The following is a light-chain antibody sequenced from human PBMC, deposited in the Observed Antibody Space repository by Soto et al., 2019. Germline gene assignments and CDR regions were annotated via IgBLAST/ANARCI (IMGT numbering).Light chain of an antibody. CDR2: DVS. Sequence: QSALTQPASGSGSPGQSITIPDTRTSSDVGGYNYVSWYQQHPGKAPKLMIYDVSNRPSGVSNRFSGSKSGNTASLTISGLQAEDEADYYCSSYTSSSTHNYVFGTGTKVTVL. V-gene: IGLV2-14*01. CDR3: SSYTSSSTHNYV. CDR1: SSDVGGYNY. J-gene: IGLJ1*01.